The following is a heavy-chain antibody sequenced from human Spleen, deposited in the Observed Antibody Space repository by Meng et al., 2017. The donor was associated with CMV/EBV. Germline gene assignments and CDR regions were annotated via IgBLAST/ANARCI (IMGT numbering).Heavy chain of an antibody. CDR3: ARLSLVGPTGGDS. D-gene: IGHD1-26*01. V-gene: IGHV4-39*01. CDR2: IYYSGGT. J-gene: IGHJ4*02. Sequence: GSGGSIRTKAYFGGWIRQPPGKGLEWIGSIYYSGGTYYNPSLKSRVTMSMDTSKNQFSLKLASVTAADTSVYYCARLSLVGPTGGDSWGQGTLVTVSS. CDR1: GGSIRTKAYF.